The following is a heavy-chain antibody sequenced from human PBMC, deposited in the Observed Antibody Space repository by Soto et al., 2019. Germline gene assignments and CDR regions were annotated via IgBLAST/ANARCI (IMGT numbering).Heavy chain of an antibody. V-gene: IGHV4-59*01. CDR2: IYYSGST. CDR3: ARDGAPYYDILTGFDSPAPPNWFDP. J-gene: IGHJ5*02. D-gene: IGHD3-9*01. Sequence: SETLSLTCTVSGGSISSYYWSWIRQPPGKGLEWIGYIYYSGSTNYNPSLKSRVTISVDTSKNQFSLKLSSVTAADTAVYYCARDGAPYYDILTGFDSPAPPNWFDPWGQGTLVTSPQ. CDR1: GGSISSYY.